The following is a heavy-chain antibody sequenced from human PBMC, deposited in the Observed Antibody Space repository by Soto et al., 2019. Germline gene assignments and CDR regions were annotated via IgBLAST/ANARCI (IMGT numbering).Heavy chain of an antibody. Sequence: QVQLVQSGAEVKKPGSSVKVSCKASGGTFTSFGIIWVRQAPGQGLEWIGGIIPLYGKITYAHRLQGRVTITAEEFTSTVHMELSSLTSEDTAVYYCARDGEGRNIDFWSGNWYFDLWGRRTLVTVSS. J-gene: IGHJ2*01. CDR3: ARDGEGRNIDFWSGNWYFDL. CDR1: GGTFTSFG. CDR2: IIPLYGKI. D-gene: IGHD3-3*01. V-gene: IGHV1-69*01.